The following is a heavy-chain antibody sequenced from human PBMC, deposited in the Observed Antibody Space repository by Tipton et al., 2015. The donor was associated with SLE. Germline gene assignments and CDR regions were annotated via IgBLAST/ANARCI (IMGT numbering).Heavy chain of an antibody. Sequence: TLSLTCSVSCVSIRGPYWSWIRQSPGKGLEWIGYIYYSGSTSYNPSLENRVTMSVDMSKNQFSLSLTSVTSADTAVYYCARDLLDIWGQGTMVTVSS. CDR3: ARDLLDI. CDR2: IYYSGST. CDR1: CVSIRGPY. J-gene: IGHJ3*02. V-gene: IGHV4-59*11.